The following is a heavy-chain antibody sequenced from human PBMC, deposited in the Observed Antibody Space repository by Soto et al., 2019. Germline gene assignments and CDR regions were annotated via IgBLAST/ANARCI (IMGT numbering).Heavy chain of an antibody. V-gene: IGHV4-31*03. CDR3: ERAKCSGGSCYSWALDD. J-gene: IGHJ4*02. Sequence: SSETLSLTCTVSGGSITTGGYYWSWIRQLPGKGLEWIGHRYYSESTYYNPSLKSRVSISLDTSKNQFSLKLSFVTAADTAMYSCERAKCSGGSCYSWALDDWGQGTPVTVSP. D-gene: IGHD2-15*01. CDR2: RYYSEST. CDR1: GGSITTGGYY.